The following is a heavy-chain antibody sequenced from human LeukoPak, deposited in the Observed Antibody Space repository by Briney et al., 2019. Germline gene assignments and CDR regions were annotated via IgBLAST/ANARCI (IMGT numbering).Heavy chain of an antibody. CDR3: ARSADGYWGFDY. Sequence: GGSLRLSCAASGFTFSSYGMHWVRQAPGKGLEWVAVIWYDGSNKYYADSVKGRFTISRDNSKNTLYLQMNSLRAEDTAVYYCARSADGYWGFDYWGQGTLVTVSS. D-gene: IGHD5-24*01. J-gene: IGHJ4*02. V-gene: IGHV3-33*01. CDR2: IWYDGSNK. CDR1: GFTFSSYG.